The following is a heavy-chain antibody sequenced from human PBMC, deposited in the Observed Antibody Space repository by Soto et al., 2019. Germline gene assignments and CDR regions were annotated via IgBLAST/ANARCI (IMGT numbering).Heavy chain of an antibody. CDR1: GGTFSSYT. CDR3: ARVKEALPAAFWFDP. CDR2: IIPILGIA. V-gene: IGHV1-69*02. Sequence: SVKVSCKASGGTFSSYTISWVRQAPGQGLEWMGRIIPILGIANYAQKFQGRATITADKSTSTAYMELSSLRSEDTAVYYCARVKEALPAAFWFDPWGQGTLVTVSS. J-gene: IGHJ5*02. D-gene: IGHD2-2*01.